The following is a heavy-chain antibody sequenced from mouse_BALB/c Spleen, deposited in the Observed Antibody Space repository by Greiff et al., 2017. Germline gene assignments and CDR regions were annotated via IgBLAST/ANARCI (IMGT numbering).Heavy chain of an antibody. D-gene: IGHD2-4*01. CDR2: IFPGTGTT. V-gene: IGHV1S132*01. Sequence: VQLVESGAELVKPGASVKLSCKTSGYTFTSYWIQWVKQRPGQGLGWIGEIFPGTGTTYYNEKFKGKATLTIDTSSSTAYMQLSSLTSEDSAVYFCARAYDYDDAMDYWGQGTSVTVSS. CDR1: GYTFTSYW. J-gene: IGHJ4*01. CDR3: ARAYDYDDAMDY.